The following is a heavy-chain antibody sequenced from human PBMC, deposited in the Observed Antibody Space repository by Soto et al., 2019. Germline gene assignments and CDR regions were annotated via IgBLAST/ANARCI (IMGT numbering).Heavy chain of an antibody. J-gene: IGHJ2*01. CDR2: IWNDGSNK. CDR1: GFTFSSYG. CDR3: ARDQGWYFDL. V-gene: IGHV3-33*01. Sequence: QVQLVESGGGVVQPGRSLRLSCAASGFTFSSYGMRWVRQAPDTGLEWVAVIWNDGSNKYYADSVKGRFTTSRDNARITGYLHMNRVKAEDTAVYAWARDQGWYFDLWGRGTLVIV.